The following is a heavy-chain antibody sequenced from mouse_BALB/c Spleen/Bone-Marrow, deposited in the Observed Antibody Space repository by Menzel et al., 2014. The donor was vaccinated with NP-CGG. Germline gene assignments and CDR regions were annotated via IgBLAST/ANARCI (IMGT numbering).Heavy chain of an antibody. V-gene: IGHV3-6*02. D-gene: IGHD1-1*02. J-gene: IGHJ1*01. CDR3: ARALGSYVWYFDV. CDR1: GFSITSGYY. CDR2: ITFDGSY. Sequence: EVHLVESGPGLMKPSQSLSLTCSVTGFSITSGYYWNWIRQFPGRTLEWMGYITFDGSYDYNPSLKNRISITRDTSNNQFFLKLNSVTAEDTASYYCARALGSYVWYFDVWGAGTTVTVSS.